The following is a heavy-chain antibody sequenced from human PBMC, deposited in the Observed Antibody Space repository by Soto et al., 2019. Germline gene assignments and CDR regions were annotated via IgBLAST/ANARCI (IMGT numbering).Heavy chain of an antibody. V-gene: IGHV1-69*12. Sequence: QVQLVQSGAEVKKPGSSVKVSCKASGGTFSSYAISWVRQAPGQGLEWMGGIIPIFGTANYAQKFQGRVTIXAXXSTSTAYMELSSLRSEDTAVYYCARVSLSGGGLGPWGQGTLVTVSS. D-gene: IGHD3-10*01. J-gene: IGHJ5*02. CDR1: GGTFSSYA. CDR3: ARVSLSGGGLGP. CDR2: IIPIFGTA.